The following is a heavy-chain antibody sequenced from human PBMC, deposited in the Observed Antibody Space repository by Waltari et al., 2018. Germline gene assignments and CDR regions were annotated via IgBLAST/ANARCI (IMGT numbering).Heavy chain of an antibody. CDR3: ARQATSWSGFDY. Sequence: QLQESGPRLVKPSATLSLTCSVSGGSLSSPWWSWIRQPAGKGLEWIGRIYISGTTNKNPSLESRITVSLDTPKNQFSLKLTSVSAADTAVYYCARQATSWSGFDYWGPGIQVTVSS. CDR1: GGSLSSPW. CDR2: IYISGTT. D-gene: IGHD2-15*01. J-gene: IGHJ4*02. V-gene: IGHV4-4*07.